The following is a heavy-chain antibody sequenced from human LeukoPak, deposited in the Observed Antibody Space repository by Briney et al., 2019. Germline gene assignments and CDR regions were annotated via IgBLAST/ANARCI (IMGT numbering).Heavy chain of an antibody. CDR2: SSSDGNNE. Sequence: GGSLRLSCAASGFSFSNNPKHWVRQAPGRWLEWVAFSSSDGNNEYYADSVKGRFTISRDNSKNTLYLQMNSLRPEDTAVYYCARGSATTLYYYYYMDVWGKGTTVTVPS. V-gene: IGHV3-30*01. CDR1: GFSFSNNP. D-gene: IGHD1-26*01. J-gene: IGHJ6*03. CDR3: ARGSATTLYYYYYMDV.